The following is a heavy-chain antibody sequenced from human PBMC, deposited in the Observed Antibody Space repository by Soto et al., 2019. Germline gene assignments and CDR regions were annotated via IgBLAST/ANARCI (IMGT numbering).Heavy chain of an antibody. D-gene: IGHD2-15*01. Sequence: EMQLVXSGGGLVQPGGSLXLSCAASGFTFSNQWMSWVRQAPGKGLEWVAKVNEDXSQKSYMDSVKGRFIXXXXXARXXXXXXMXGXRAXDTAXYHXVRDAAWSFDFWGQGTLVXVSS. CDR3: VRDAAWSFDF. V-gene: IGHV3-7*01. CDR1: GFTFSNQW. CDR2: VNEDXSQK. J-gene: IGHJ4*02.